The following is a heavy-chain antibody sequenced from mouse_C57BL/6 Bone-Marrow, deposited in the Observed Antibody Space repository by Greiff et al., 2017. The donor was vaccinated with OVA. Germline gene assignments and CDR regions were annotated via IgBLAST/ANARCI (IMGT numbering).Heavy chain of an antibody. CDR3: ARGDYYGMGFAY. V-gene: IGHV1-47*01. J-gene: IGHJ3*01. CDR1: GYTFTTYP. Sequence: VQLQQSGAELVKPGASVKRSCKASGYTFTTYPIEGMKQNKGKSLEWIGNFHPYNDDTKYNEKLKGKATLTVEKSSSTVYLELSRLTSDDSAVYYCARGDYYGMGFAYWGQGTLVTVSA. D-gene: IGHD1-1*01. CDR2: FHPYNDDT.